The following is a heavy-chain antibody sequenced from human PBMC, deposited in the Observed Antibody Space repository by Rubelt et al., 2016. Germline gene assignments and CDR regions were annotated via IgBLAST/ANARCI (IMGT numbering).Heavy chain of an antibody. Sequence: QVQLQESGPGLVKPSETLSLTCTVSGYSISSGYYWGWIRQPPGKGLEWIGSIFHSGSTYDNPSLKSRVTISVDTSKNQFSRKLSSVTAADTAVYYCARQDGLLIAAQYYFDFWGQGVLVTVSS. J-gene: IGHJ4*02. CDR1: GYSISSGYY. V-gene: IGHV4-38-2*02. CDR3: ARQDGLLIAAQYYFDF. D-gene: IGHD2-21*01. CDR2: IFHSGST.